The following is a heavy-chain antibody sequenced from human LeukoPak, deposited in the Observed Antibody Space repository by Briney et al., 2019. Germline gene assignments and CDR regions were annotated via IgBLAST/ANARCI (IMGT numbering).Heavy chain of an antibody. D-gene: IGHD3-22*01. CDR1: GFTFSSYG. CDR3: AKDRHDSSGYYRDY. Sequence: GGSLRLSCAASGFTFSSYGMHWVRQAPGKGLEWAAFIRYDGSNKYYADSVKGRFTISRDNSKNTLYLQMNSLRAEDTAVYYCAKDRHDSSGYYRDYWGQGTLVTVSS. V-gene: IGHV3-30*02. CDR2: IRYDGSNK. J-gene: IGHJ4*02.